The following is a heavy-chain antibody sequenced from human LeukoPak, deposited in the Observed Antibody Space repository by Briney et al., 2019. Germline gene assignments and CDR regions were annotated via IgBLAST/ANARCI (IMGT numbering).Heavy chain of an antibody. CDR2: IYPGDSDT. CDR1: GYSFTTYW. D-gene: IGHD1-26*01. Sequence: GESLKISCKGSGYSFTTYWTGWVRQMPGKGLEWMGIIYPGDSDTRHSPSFQGQVTISTDKSISTAYLQWSSLKASDTAMYYCARHAGGNYYIFDYWGQGTLVTVSS. J-gene: IGHJ4*02. V-gene: IGHV5-51*01. CDR3: ARHAGGNYYIFDY.